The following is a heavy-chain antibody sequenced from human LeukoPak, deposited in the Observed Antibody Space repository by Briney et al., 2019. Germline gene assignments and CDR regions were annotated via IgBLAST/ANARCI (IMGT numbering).Heavy chain of an antibody. CDR3: ARHSRGSYRFDY. CDR1: GGSISSYY. CDR2: IYYSGST. V-gene: IGHV4-59*08. D-gene: IGHD1-26*01. Sequence: SETLSLTCTVSGGSISSYYWSWIRQPPGKGLEWIGYIYYSGSTNYNPSLKSRVTISVDTSKNQFSLKLSSVTAADTAVYYRARHSRGSYRFDYWGQGTLVTVSS. J-gene: IGHJ4*02.